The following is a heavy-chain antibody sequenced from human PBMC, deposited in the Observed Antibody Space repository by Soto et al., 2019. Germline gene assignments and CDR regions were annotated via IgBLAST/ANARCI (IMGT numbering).Heavy chain of an antibody. CDR1: GGSISSYY. J-gene: IGHJ6*02. CDR3: ARQGFGPLHGLVDV. D-gene: IGHD3-10*01. Sequence: QVQLQESGPGLVKPSETLSLSCTVSGGSISSYYWSWFRQSPGKRMEWIGYVHHSWGSSYNPSLQSRFAISLDTSKSQFSLKVTSVTATETAVYYCARQGFGPLHGLVDVWGQGTTVTVSS. CDR2: VHHSWGS. V-gene: IGHV4-59*08.